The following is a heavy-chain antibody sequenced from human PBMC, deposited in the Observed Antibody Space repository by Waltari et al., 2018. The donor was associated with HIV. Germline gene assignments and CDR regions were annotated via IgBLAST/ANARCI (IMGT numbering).Heavy chain of an antibody. CDR1: GGSISSSSYY. CDR2: IYYSGST. V-gene: IGHV4-39*01. CDR3: ARRNDYNIGYFDY. D-gene: IGHD4-4*01. Sequence: QLQLQESGPGLVKPSETLSLTCTVSGGSISSSSYYWGWIRQAPGKGREWIGSIYYSGSTYYNPSLKSRVTISVDTSKNQFSLKLSSVTAADTAVYYCARRNDYNIGYFDYWGQGTLVTVSS. J-gene: IGHJ4*02.